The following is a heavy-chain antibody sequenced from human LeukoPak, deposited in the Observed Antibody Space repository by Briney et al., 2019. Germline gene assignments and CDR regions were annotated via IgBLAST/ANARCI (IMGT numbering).Heavy chain of an antibody. CDR1: GGSISSYY. Sequence: PSETLSLTCTVSGGSISSYYWSWIRQPPGKGLEWIGYIYYSGCTNYNPSLKSRVTISVDTSKNQFSLKLSSVTAADTAVYYCARGGTRAAGLYFDYWGQGTLVTVSS. D-gene: IGHD6-13*01. V-gene: IGHV4-59*01. CDR2: IYYSGCT. CDR3: ARGGTRAAGLYFDY. J-gene: IGHJ4*02.